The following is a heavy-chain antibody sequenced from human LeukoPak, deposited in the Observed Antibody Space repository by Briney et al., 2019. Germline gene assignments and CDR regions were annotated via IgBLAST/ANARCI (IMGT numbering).Heavy chain of an antibody. V-gene: IGHV1-2*02. CDR3: ARARGKGFLEWLFLDS. J-gene: IGHJ4*02. D-gene: IGHD3-3*01. Sequence: ASVKVSCKASGYTFTDSYMHWVRQAPGHGLEWMGWINLYTGGTDYAHKFQVRVSMTSDTAISTAYMELSRLRSDDTAIFYCARARGKGFLEWLFLDSWGQGTLVTVSS. CDR2: INLYTGGT. CDR1: GYTFTDSY.